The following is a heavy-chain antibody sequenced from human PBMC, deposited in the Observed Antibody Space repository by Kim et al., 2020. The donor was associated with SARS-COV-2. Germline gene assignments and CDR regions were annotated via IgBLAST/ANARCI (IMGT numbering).Heavy chain of an antibody. Sequence: GGSLRLSCAASGFTFSSYGMHWVRQAPGKGLEWVAVISYDGSNKYYADSVKGRFTISRDNSKNTLYLQMNSLRAEDTAVYYCAKDTRLWSGWSFDYWGQG. CDR1: GFTFSSYG. CDR2: ISYDGSNK. V-gene: IGHV3-30*18. J-gene: IGHJ4*02. D-gene: IGHD3-3*01. CDR3: AKDTRLWSGWSFDY.